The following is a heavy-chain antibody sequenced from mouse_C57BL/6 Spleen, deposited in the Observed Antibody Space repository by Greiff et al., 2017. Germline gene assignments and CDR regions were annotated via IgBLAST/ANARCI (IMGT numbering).Heavy chain of an antibody. Sequence: VKLVESGAELMKPGASVKLSCKATGYTFTGYWIEWVKQRPGHGLEWIGEILPGSGSTNYNEKFKGKATFTADTSSITAYMQLSSLTTADSAIYYCERSTGTGAMDYWGQGTSVTVSS. J-gene: IGHJ4*01. CDR3: ERSTGTGAMDY. V-gene: IGHV1-9*01. CDR1: GYTFTGYW. CDR2: ILPGSGST. D-gene: IGHD4-1*02.